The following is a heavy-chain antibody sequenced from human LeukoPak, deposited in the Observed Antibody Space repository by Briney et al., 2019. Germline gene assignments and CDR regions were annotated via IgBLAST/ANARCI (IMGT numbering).Heavy chain of an antibody. D-gene: IGHD3-22*01. V-gene: IGHV3-48*01. Sequence: GGSLRLSCAASGFTFSSYSMNWVRQAPGKGLEWVSYISSSSSTIYYADSVKGRFTISRDNAKNSLYLQMNSPRAEDTAVYYCARDVNYYDSSGYYDYWGQGTLVTVSS. CDR2: ISSSSSTI. J-gene: IGHJ4*02. CDR3: ARDVNYYDSSGYYDY. CDR1: GFTFSSYS.